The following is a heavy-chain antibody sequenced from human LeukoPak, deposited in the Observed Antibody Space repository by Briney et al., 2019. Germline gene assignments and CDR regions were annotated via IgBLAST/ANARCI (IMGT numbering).Heavy chain of an antibody. D-gene: IGHD6-25*01. J-gene: IGHJ4*02. CDR1: GFTVSSNY. CDR2: IYSGGST. Sequence: GGSLRLSCAASGFTVSSNYMSWVRQAPGKGLEWVSVIYSGGSTYCADSVKGRFTISRDNSKNTLYLQMNSLRAEDTAMYYCAREGSGWDFDYWGQGTLVTVSS. CDR3: AREGSGWDFDY. V-gene: IGHV3-66*01.